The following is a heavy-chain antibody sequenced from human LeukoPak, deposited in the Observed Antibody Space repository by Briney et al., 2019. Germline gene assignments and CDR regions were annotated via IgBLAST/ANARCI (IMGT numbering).Heavy chain of an antibody. CDR2: IYWSSSGT. CDR3: VKDMNSGGADV. J-gene: IGHJ6*02. D-gene: IGHD3-10*01. CDR1: GFNSEDHA. V-gene: IGHV3-9*02. Sequence: GRSLRLSCVVSGFNSEDHAMHWVRQAPGKGLEWVSGIYWSSSGTGYADSVKGRFTVSRDSAKNSLYLQMNSLRPEDTALYYCVKDMNSGGADVWGQGTTVTVSS.